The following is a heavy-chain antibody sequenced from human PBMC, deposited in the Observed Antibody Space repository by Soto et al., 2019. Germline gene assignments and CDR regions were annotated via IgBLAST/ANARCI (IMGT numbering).Heavy chain of an antibody. J-gene: IGHJ1*01. CDR2: IYYSGST. CDR3: AWGAAPAHAEYFQL. CDR1: GGSISSSSYY. V-gene: IGHV4-39*01. D-gene: IGHD6-13*01. Sequence: PSETLSLTCTVSGGSISSSSYYWGWIRQPPGKGLEWIGSIYYSGSTYYNPSLKSRVSIFVDTSKNQFSLKLSSVTAADTAVYHCAWGAAPAHAEYFQLWGQGTLVTVSS.